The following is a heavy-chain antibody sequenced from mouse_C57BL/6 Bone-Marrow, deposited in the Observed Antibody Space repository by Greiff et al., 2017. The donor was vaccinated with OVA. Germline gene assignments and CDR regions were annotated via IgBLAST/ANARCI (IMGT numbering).Heavy chain of an antibody. D-gene: IGHD1-1*01. J-gene: IGHJ2*02. Sequence: QVQLQQPGAELVRPGTSVKLSCKASGYTFTNYWMHWVKQRPGQGLEWIGVIAPSDSYINYNQKFKGRATLTVDTYSSTSYMHLSSLTSEVSAVYDCAHYGRRLYLHYWGQGTSLTVSS. CDR2: IAPSDSYI. CDR3: AHYGRRLYLHY. V-gene: IGHV1-59*01. CDR1: GYTFTNYW.